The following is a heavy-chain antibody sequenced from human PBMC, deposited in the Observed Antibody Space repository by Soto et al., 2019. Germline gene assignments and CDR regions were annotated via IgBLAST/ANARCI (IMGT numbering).Heavy chain of an antibody. V-gene: IGHV3-7*01. CDR3: ARVGEAVVPTFGWFDP. Sequence: TGGSLRLSCAASGFTFGSYWMSWVRQAPGKGLEWVANIKQDGSEKYYVDSVKGRFTISRDNAKNSLYLQMNSLRAEDTAVYYCARVGEAVVPTFGWFDPWGQGTLVTVSS. CDR2: IKQDGSEK. CDR1: GFTFGSYW. J-gene: IGHJ5*02. D-gene: IGHD3-16*01.